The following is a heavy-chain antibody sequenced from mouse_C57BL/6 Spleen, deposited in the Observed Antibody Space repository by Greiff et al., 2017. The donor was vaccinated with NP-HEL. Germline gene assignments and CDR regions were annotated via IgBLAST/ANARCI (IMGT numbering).Heavy chain of an antibody. CDR1: GYTFTSYW. V-gene: IGHV1-52*01. CDR3: ARDGYDGGDY. CDR2: IDPSDSET. D-gene: IGHD2-2*01. Sequence: VQLQQSGAELVRPGSSVKLSCKASGYTFTSYWMHWVKQRPIQGLEWIGNIDPSDSETHYNQKFKDKATLTVDKSSSTAYMQLSSLTSEDSAVYYCARDGYDGGDYWGQGTTLTVSS. J-gene: IGHJ2*01.